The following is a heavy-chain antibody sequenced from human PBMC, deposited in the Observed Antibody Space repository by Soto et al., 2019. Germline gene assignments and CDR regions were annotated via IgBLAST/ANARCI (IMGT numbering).Heavy chain of an antibody. J-gene: IGHJ5*02. D-gene: IGHD6-13*01. CDR1: GDSVSSNSAA. CDR2: TYYRSKWFN. CDR3: ASSISAAATYTCFDH. V-gene: IGHV6-1*01. Sequence: SQTPSLTCLISGDSVSSNSAAWNWIRQSPSRGLEWLGRTYYRSKWFNDYAVSVKRRITINPDTSRNQFSLQLNSVIPEDTAVYYCASSISAAATYTCFDHCGQGTLVTVSS.